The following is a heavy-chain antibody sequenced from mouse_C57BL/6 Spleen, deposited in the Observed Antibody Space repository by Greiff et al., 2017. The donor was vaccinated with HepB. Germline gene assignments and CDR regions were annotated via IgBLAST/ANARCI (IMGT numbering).Heavy chain of an antibody. CDR2: INPGSGGT. D-gene: IGHD1-1*01. CDR3: ARGYYGPDY. V-gene: IGHV1-54*01. CDR1: GYAFTNYL. J-gene: IGHJ2*01. Sequence: QVQLQQSGAELVRPGTSVKVSCKASGYAFTNYLIEWVKQRPGQGLEWIGVINPGSGGTNYNEKFKGKATLTADKSSSTAYMQLSSLTSEDSAVYFCARGYYGPDYWGQGTTLTVSS.